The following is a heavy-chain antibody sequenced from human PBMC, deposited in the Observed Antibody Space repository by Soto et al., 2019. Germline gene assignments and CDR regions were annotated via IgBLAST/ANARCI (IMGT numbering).Heavy chain of an antibody. CDR3: ARDFYGGYTYGPGDY. D-gene: IGHD5-18*01. Sequence: GGSLRLSCAASGFTFSSYAMHWVRQAPGKGLEWVAVMSYDGSNKYYADSVKGRFAISRDNSKNTLYLEMNSLTAEDTAVYYGARDFYGGYTYGPGDYWGQGALVTVSS. J-gene: IGHJ4*02. CDR1: GFTFSSYA. V-gene: IGHV3-30*09. CDR2: MSYDGSNK.